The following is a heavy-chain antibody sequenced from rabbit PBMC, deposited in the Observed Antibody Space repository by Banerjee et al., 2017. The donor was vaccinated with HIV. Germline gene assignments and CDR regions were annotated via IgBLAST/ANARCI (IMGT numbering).Heavy chain of an antibody. D-gene: IGHD6-1*01. J-gene: IGHJ6*01. CDR1: GFDFSTYG. CDR3: ARGPMDSYGTLTDYGMDL. Sequence: QSLVESGGGLVQPGGSLKLSCVASGFDFSTYGVSWVRQAPGKGLEWIGCIYTGSGHTYYASWAKGRFTISKTSSTTVTLQMTSLTAADTATYFCARGPMDSYGTLTDYGMDLWARGPWSPS. V-gene: IGHV1S40*01. CDR2: IYTGSGHT.